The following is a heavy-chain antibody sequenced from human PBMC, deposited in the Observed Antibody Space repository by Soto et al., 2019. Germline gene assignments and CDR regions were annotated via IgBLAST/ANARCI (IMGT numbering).Heavy chain of an antibody. J-gene: IGHJ6*02. CDR1: GYTFTSYG. CDR3: ARVYCSSTSCHPHYYYYYGMDV. D-gene: IGHD2-2*01. Sequence: ASVKVSCKASGYTFTSYGISWVRQAPGQGLEWMGRISAYNGNTNYAQKLQGRVTMTTDTSTSTAYMELRSLRSDDTAVYYCARVYCSSTSCHPHYYYYYGMDVWGQGTTVTVSS. CDR2: ISAYNGNT. V-gene: IGHV1-18*01.